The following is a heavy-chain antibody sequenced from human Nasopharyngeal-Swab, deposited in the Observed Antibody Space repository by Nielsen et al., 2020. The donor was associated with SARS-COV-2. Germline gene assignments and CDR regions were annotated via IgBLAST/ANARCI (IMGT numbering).Heavy chain of an antibody. V-gene: IGHV3-23*01. D-gene: IGHD2-2*01. CDR2: ISGSGGST. CDR3: AEVARDIVVVPAAMKAYYYYGMDV. Sequence: VRQAPGKGLEWVSAISGSGGSTYYADSVKGRFTISRDNSKNTLYLQMNSLRAEDTAVYYCAEVARDIVVVPAAMKAYYYYGMDVWGQGTTVTVSS. J-gene: IGHJ6*02.